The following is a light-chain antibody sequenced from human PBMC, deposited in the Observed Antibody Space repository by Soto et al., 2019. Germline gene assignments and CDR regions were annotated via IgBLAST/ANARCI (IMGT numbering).Light chain of an antibody. V-gene: IGKV3-20*01. Sequence: IGLTQSPGTLSLSPGERATLSCRASQSVSSSYLAWYQQKPGQAPRLLIYGASSRATSIPDRFSGSGSGTDFTLTISRLEPEDFALYYCKQYGSSPRTFGQGTKVDIK. J-gene: IGKJ1*01. CDR3: KQYGSSPRT. CDR1: QSVSSSY. CDR2: GAS.